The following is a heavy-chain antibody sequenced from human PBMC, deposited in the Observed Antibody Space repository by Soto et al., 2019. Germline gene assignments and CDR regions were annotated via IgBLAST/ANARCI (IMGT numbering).Heavy chain of an antibody. CDR2: ISSTTNYI. CDR1: GFAFTRFS. CDR3: ARESEDLTSNFDY. Sequence: LRLSCAASGFAFTRFSMNWVRQAPGKGLEWVSSISSTTNYIYYGDSMKGRFTISRDNAKNSLYLEMNSLRAEDTAVYYCARESEDLTSNFDYWGQGTLVTVSS. V-gene: IGHV3-21*06. J-gene: IGHJ4*02.